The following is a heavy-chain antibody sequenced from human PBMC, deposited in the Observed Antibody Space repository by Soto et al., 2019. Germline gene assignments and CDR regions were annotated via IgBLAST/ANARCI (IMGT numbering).Heavy chain of an antibody. CDR2: ISSSSSTI. V-gene: IGHV3-48*02. J-gene: IGHJ6*02. Sequence: EVQLVESGGGLVQPGGSLRLSCAASGFTFSSYSMNWVRQAPGKGLEWVSYISSSSSTIYYADSVKGRFTISRDNAKNSLYLQMNSLRDEDTAVYYCARVISGYGYYYYYGMDVWGQGNTVTVSS. CDR1: GFTFSSYS. D-gene: IGHD5-12*01. CDR3: ARVISGYGYYYYYGMDV.